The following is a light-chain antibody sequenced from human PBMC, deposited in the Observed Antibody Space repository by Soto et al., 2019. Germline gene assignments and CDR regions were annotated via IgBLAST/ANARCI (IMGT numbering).Light chain of an antibody. CDR1: QSIRSSY. Sequence: EIVLTQSPGTLSLSPGERATLFCRASQSIRSSYLAWYQQKLGQAPRLLIYGVSNRATGIPDRFSGSGSGTDFTLTISRLESEDFAVYYCQQYGTSPRTFGQGTKVEI. J-gene: IGKJ1*01. V-gene: IGKV3-20*01. CDR3: QQYGTSPRT. CDR2: GVS.